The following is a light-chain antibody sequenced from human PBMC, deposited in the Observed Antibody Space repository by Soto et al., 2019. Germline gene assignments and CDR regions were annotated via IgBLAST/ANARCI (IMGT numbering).Light chain of an antibody. V-gene: IGKV3-20*01. CDR3: QQYGSSFAT. Sequence: EIVLTQSPGTLSSSPGERATLSCRASQSVGSKLAWYRQTPGQAPRLLIYGASTRATDTPARFSGSGAETDFTLTISRVEPADFALYYCQQYGSSFATFGQGTQVE. CDR1: QSVGSK. J-gene: IGKJ1*01. CDR2: GAS.